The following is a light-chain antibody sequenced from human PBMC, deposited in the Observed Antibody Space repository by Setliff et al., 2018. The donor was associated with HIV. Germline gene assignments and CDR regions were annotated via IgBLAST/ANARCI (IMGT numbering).Light chain of an antibody. J-gene: IGLJ1*01. Sequence: QSVLTQPPSVSGSPGQSVTISCTGTSSDIGTYNSISWYQQTPGTAPKLIIYEITARPSGVPDRFSGSKSGNTASLTISGLQVEDEADYFCSSLISSTSYVFGTGTKVTV. CDR1: SSDIGTYNS. V-gene: IGLV2-18*02. CDR2: EIT. CDR3: SSLISSTSYV.